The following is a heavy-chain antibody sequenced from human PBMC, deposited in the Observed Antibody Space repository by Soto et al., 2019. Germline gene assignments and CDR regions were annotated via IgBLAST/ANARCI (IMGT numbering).Heavy chain of an antibody. J-gene: IGHJ4*02. D-gene: IGHD6-13*01. V-gene: IGHV4-31*03. CDR3: ARPFGVAAAGPFDY. CDR1: GGSISSGGYY. Sequence: SETLSLTCTVSGGSISSGGYYWSWILHHPGKGLEWIGYIYYSGSTYYNPSLKSRVTISVDTSKNQFSLKLSSVTAADTAVYYCARPFGVAAAGPFDYWGQGTLVTVSS. CDR2: IYYSGST.